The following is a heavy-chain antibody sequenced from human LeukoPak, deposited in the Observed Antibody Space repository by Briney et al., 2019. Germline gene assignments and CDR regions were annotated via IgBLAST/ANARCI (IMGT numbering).Heavy chain of an antibody. D-gene: IGHD3-10*02. V-gene: IGHV3-30*02. CDR2: IRYDGSNK. CDR1: GFTFSSYG. CDR3: ATDRTKHAYVPYYFDY. Sequence: PGGSLRLSCAASGFTFSSYGMRWGRQAPGKGLEWVAFIRYDGSNKYYADSVKGRFTISRDNSKNTLYLQMNSVRAEDTAVYYCATDRTKHAYVPYYFDYWGQGTLVTVSS. J-gene: IGHJ4*02.